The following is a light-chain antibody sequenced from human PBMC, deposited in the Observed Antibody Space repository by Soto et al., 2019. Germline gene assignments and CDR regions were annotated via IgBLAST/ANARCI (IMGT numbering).Light chain of an antibody. V-gene: IGKV2-28*01. CDR3: MQALQTPYT. CDR2: LGS. CDR1: QRLLHSNGNTF. J-gene: IGKJ2*01. Sequence: EIVMPQSPPSLTVTPGEPASISCRSSQRLLHSNGNTFLDWYVQKPGQSPQLLIYLGSNRASGVPDRVSGSEAGTDFTLKISRVEAEDVGVYYCMQALQTPYTFGQGTKLEIK.